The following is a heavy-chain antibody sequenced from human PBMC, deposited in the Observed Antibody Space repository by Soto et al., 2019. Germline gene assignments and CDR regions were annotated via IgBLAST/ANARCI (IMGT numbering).Heavy chain of an antibody. V-gene: IGHV3-33*01. D-gene: IGHD2-2*01. Sequence: QPGGSLRLSCAASGFIFSYYGMHWVRQAPGKGLEWVAVIWHDGSKTYYADSVKGRFTISRDNSKNMLYLEMNSLRSEDTSVYHCGGVPDDQQFFRQWGPGTRVTVSS. CDR2: IWHDGSKT. J-gene: IGHJ1*01. CDR3: GGVPDDQQFFRQ. CDR1: GFIFSYYG.